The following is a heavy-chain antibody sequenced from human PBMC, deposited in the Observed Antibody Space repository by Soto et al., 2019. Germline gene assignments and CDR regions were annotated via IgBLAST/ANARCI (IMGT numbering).Heavy chain of an antibody. CDR1: GYTFISYS. V-gene: IGHV1-18*04. J-gene: IGHJ4*01. CDR3: AREGAHSTGWYDYFDQ. D-gene: IGHD6-13*01. Sequence: QVQLVQSGGEVKKPGASVNISCKATGYTFISYSITWVRQAPGQGLEWMGWISTNNGNTKYAQSLQGRVTLTRDTSTDTAFMEIRGLRSDDPAIYYCAREGAHSTGWYDYFDQWGHGTLVAVSS. CDR2: ISTNNGNT.